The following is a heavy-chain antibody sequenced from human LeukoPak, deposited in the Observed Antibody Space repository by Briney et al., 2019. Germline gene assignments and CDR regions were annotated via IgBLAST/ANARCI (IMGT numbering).Heavy chain of an antibody. CDR2: IYPGDSDT. V-gene: IGHV5-51*01. J-gene: IGHJ4*02. CDR3: ARQDSGTYSRFDY. CDR1: GYSFSNYW. Sequence: KIGESLKISCKASGYSFSNYWIGWVRQMPGKGLEWVGIIYPGDSDTRYSPSFQGQVTISADKSISTAYLQWSSLKASDTVMYYCARQDSGTYSRFDYWGQGTLVTVSS. D-gene: IGHD1-26*01.